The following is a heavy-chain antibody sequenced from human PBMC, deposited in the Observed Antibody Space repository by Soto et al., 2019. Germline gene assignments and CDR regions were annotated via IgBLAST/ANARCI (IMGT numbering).Heavy chain of an antibody. CDR1: GGTFSNYA. CDR2: IIPLFGTA. J-gene: IGHJ2*01. Sequence: QVQLVQSGAEVKKPGSSVKVSCRASGGTFSNYAISWVRQAPGQGLEWMGGIIPLFGTANYVQKFQGRVTITADKSKSTAYMELNSLRSEDTAVYYCARGSTTNWYFDLWGRGTLVTVSS. CDR3: ARGSTTNWYFDL. D-gene: IGHD1-1*01. V-gene: IGHV1-69*06.